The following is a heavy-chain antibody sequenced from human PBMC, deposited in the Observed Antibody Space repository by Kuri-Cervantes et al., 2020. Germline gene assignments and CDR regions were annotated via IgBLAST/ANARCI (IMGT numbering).Heavy chain of an antibody. Sequence: GGSLRFSCAASGFTFSSYAMSWVRQAPGKGLEWVSVIYSGGSTYYADSVKDRFTISRDNSKNTLYLQMNSLRAEDTAVYYCAREIPFIVGPYAFDIWGQGALVTVSS. CDR3: AREIPFIVGPYAFDI. J-gene: IGHJ3*02. D-gene: IGHD1-26*01. CDR1: GFTFSSYA. CDR2: IYSGGST. V-gene: IGHV3-53*01.